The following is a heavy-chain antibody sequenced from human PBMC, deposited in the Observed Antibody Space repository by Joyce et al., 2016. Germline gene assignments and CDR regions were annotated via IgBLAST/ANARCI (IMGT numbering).Heavy chain of an antibody. V-gene: IGHV1-18*04. CDR1: CYTFNTYV. CDR3: AREGDGFGEFTGYYMDV. D-gene: IGHD3-10*01. J-gene: IGHJ6*03. CDR2: ISAHNGKT. Sequence: AQLVQSDTEVKKTGASVKFSCKAFCYTFNTYVISWVRQAPGQGPEWTGWISAHNGKTNYAQKFQGRVTMTTDTSTSTAYMELKSLTSDDTDVYYCAREGDGFGEFTGYYMDVWGKGTTVTVSS.